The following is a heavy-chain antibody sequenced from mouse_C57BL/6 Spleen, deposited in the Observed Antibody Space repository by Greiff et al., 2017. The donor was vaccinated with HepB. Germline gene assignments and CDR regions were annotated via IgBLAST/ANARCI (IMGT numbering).Heavy chain of an antibody. Sequence: EVQVVESGGGLVKPGGSLKLSCAASGFTFSSYTMSWVRQTPEKRLEWVATISGGGGNTYYPDSVKGRFTISRDNAKNTLYLQMSSLRSEDTALYYCARHEGTQATWFAYWGQGTLVTVSA. J-gene: IGHJ3*01. CDR1: GFTFSSYT. V-gene: IGHV5-9*01. CDR3: ARHEGTQATWFAY. D-gene: IGHD3-2*02. CDR2: ISGGGGNT.